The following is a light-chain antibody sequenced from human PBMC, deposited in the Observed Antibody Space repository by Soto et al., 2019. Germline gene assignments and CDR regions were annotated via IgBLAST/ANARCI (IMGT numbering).Light chain of an antibody. J-gene: IGLJ2*01. V-gene: IGLV2-8*01. CDR3: TSFGGINNFVV. Sequence: QSALTQPPSASGSPGQSVTISCTGTSSDVGGYDYVSWYQQHPGKAPKLMIYDVIKRPSGVPDRFSGSKSGNTASLTVSGLQTEDEADYYRTSFGGINNFVVFGGGTKVTVL. CDR2: DVI. CDR1: SSDVGGYDY.